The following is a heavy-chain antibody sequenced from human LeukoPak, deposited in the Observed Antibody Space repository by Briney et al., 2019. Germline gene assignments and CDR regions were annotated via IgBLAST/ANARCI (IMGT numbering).Heavy chain of an antibody. CDR2: ISVSGGTT. CDR3: ARDQYYGSFDH. V-gene: IGHV3-23*01. J-gene: IGHJ4*02. CDR1: GFTFSTYA. D-gene: IGHD4-17*01. Sequence: GGSLRLSCEASGFTFSTYAMSWVRQAPGKGLEWVSGISVSGGTTYYADSVKGRFTISRDNSKNTLFLQMNSLRAEDTAVYYCARDQYYGSFDHWGQGTLVTVSS.